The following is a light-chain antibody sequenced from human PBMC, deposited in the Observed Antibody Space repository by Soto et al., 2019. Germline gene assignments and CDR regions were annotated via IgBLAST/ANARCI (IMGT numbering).Light chain of an antibody. CDR2: GAS. J-gene: IGKJ1*01. CDR3: QQYNNWPRT. V-gene: IGKV3-15*01. CDR1: QSVSSN. Sequence: EIVLTQSPATLSLSPEERATLSCMASQSVSSNLAWYQQKPGQAPRLLIYGASTRATGIPARFSGSGSGTEFTLTISSLQSEDFAVYYCQQYNNWPRTFGQGTKVDI.